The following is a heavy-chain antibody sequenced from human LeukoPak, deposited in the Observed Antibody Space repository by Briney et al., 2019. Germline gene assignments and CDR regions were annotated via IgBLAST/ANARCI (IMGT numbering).Heavy chain of an antibody. V-gene: IGHV3-30*02. CDR2: IRYDGSNK. CDR3: AKVVTGYCSTTSCPFDS. Sequence: PGGSLRLSCAGSGFTFSTYGMDWVRQTPGKGLEWVAYIRYDGSNKNYADSVKGRFTISRDNSKNTLYLQMSSLRAEDTAVYYCAKVVTGYCSTTSCPFDSWGQGTLVTVSS. CDR1: GFTFSTYG. D-gene: IGHD2-2*01. J-gene: IGHJ4*02.